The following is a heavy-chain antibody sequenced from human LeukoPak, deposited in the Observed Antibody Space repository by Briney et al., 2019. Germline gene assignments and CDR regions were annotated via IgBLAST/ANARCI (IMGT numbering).Heavy chain of an antibody. Sequence: GGSLRLSCAASGFTFTTYGMSWVRQAPGKGLEWVANIKQDGSEKDYVSSLKGRFTISRDNAKNSVYLQMNSLRVEDTAVYYCARIGYSSSSFDYWGQGTLVTVPS. CDR2: IKQDGSEK. J-gene: IGHJ4*02. CDR1: GFTFTTYG. V-gene: IGHV3-7*01. CDR3: ARIGYSSSSFDY. D-gene: IGHD6-13*01.